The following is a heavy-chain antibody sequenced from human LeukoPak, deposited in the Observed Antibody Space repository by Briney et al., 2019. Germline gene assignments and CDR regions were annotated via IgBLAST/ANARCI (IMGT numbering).Heavy chain of an antibody. Sequence: PGGSLRLSCAVSGLTFSGDYMVWVRQAPGKGLEWVSYISSSGSTIYYADSVKGRFTISRDNAKNSLYLQMNSLRAEDTAVYYCARVDSGYDSGYYYYYMDVWGKGTTVTVSS. D-gene: IGHD5-12*01. J-gene: IGHJ6*03. CDR2: ISSSGSTI. V-gene: IGHV3-11*01. CDR1: GLTFSGDY. CDR3: ARVDSGYDSGYYYYYMDV.